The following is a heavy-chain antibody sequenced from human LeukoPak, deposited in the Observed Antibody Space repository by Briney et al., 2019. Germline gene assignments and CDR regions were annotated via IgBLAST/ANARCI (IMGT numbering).Heavy chain of an antibody. D-gene: IGHD6-13*01. CDR1: GGTFSSYA. CDR2: IIPIFGTA. V-gene: IGHV1-69*13. J-gene: IGHJ4*02. Sequence: SVKVSCKASGGTFSSYAISWVRQAPGQGLEWMGGIIPIFGTANYAQKFQGRVTITADESTSTAYMELSSLRSEDTAVYYCARTRWYGPSHSFDYWGQGTLVTVSS. CDR3: ARTRWYGPSHSFDY.